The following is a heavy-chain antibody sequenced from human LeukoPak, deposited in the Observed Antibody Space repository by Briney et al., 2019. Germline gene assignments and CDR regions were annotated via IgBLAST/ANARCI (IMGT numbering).Heavy chain of an antibody. CDR2: ISGSSSYI. CDR3: ARDHELYCSGGSCSRMDV. D-gene: IGHD2-15*01. CDR1: GFTFSDYY. J-gene: IGHJ6*03. V-gene: IGHV3-11*06. Sequence: GGSLRLSCAASGFTFSDYYMSWIRQAPGKGLEWVSSISGSSSYIYYADSVKGRFTISRDNARNSLYLQMNSLRAEDTAVYYCARDHELYCSGGSCSRMDVWGKGTTVTISS.